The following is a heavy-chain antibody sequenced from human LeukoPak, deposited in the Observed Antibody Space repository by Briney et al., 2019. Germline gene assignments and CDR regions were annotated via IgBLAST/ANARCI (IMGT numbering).Heavy chain of an antibody. CDR3: ARKTGYYYHPCDY. Sequence: SETLSLTCGVYGGPFSGYYWTWIRQPPGKGLEWIGEINYGGNANYDPSLKSRVTMSIDTSKNQFSLHLSSVTAADTAIYYCARKTGYYYHPCDYWGQGNLVTVSS. CDR1: GGPFSGYY. CDR2: INYGGNA. V-gene: IGHV4-34*01. J-gene: IGHJ4*02. D-gene: IGHD3-22*01.